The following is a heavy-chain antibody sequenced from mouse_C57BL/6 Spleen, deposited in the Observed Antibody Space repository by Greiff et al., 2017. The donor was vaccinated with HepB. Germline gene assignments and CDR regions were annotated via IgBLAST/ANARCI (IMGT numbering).Heavy chain of an antibody. D-gene: IGHD3-2*02. CDR1: GYAFSSSW. CDR2: IYPGDGDT. CDR3: AREEGTAQATGAMDY. J-gene: IGHJ4*01. Sequence: QVQLQQSGPELVKPGASVKISCKASGYAFSSSWMNWVKQRPGKGLEWIGRIYPGDGDTNYNGKFKGKATLTADKSSSTAYMQLSSLTSEDSAVYFCAREEGTAQATGAMDYWGQGTSVTVSS. V-gene: IGHV1-82*01.